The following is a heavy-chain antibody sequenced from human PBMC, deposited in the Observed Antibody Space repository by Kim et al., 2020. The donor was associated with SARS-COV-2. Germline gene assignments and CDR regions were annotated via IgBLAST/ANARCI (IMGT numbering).Heavy chain of an antibody. Sequence: GGTTYYADSVKGRFTISRDNSKNTLYFQMSSLRPEDTAMYYCVKNWNGDLWGQGALVTVSS. CDR3: VKNWNGDL. J-gene: IGHJ5*02. CDR2: GGTT. D-gene: IGHD1-1*01. V-gene: IGHV3-64D*06.